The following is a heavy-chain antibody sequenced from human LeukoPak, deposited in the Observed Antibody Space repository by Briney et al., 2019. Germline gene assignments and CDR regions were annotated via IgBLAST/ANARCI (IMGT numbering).Heavy chain of an antibody. CDR1: GYSFTSYW. Sequence: GESLKISCKGSGYSFTSYWIGWVRQMPGKGLAWMGIIYPGDSDTRYSPSFQGQVTISADKSISTAYLQWSSLKASDTAMYYCARGSPRRPRDLGEVLNYWGQGTLVAVSS. CDR3: ARGSPRRPRDLGEVLNY. CDR2: IYPGDSDT. V-gene: IGHV5-51*01. D-gene: IGHD2-8*02. J-gene: IGHJ4*02.